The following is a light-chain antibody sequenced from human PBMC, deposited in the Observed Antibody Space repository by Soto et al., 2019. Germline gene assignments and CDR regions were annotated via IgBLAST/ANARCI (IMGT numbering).Light chain of an antibody. Sequence: ETVLTQSPGTLSLSPGDRATLSCRASQSVSSSYLAWYQQKPGQAPRLLIFGASTRATGIPARFSGGGSGTEFTLTISSLQSEDFAVYYCQQYSDWPPWTFGQGTKVDIK. CDR3: QQYSDWPPWT. CDR1: QSVSSSY. V-gene: IGKV3-15*01. CDR2: GAS. J-gene: IGKJ1*01.